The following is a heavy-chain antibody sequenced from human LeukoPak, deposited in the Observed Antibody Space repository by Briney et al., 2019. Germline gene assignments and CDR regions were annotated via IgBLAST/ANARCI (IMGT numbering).Heavy chain of an antibody. D-gene: IGHD3-3*01. V-gene: IGHV4-59*01. Sequence: PSETLSLTCTVSGGSISSYYWSWIRQPPGKGLEWIGYIYYSGSTNYNPSLKSRVTISVDTSKNQFSLKLSSMTAADTAVYYCARDGGYYQDYFDYWGQGTLVTVSS. CDR1: GGSISSYY. J-gene: IGHJ4*02. CDR2: IYYSGST. CDR3: ARDGGYYQDYFDY.